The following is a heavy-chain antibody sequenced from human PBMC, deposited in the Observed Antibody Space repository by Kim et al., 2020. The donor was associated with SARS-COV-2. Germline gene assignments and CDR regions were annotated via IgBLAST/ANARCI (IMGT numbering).Heavy chain of an antibody. D-gene: IGHD1-7*01. CDR2: IWYDGSNK. V-gene: IGHV3-33*01. CDR3: ARDPPVELAWVYYYGMDV. J-gene: IGHJ6*02. Sequence: GGSLRLSCAASGFTFSSYGMHWVRQAPGKGLEWVAVIWYDGSNKYYADSVKGRFTISRDNSKNTLYLQMNSLRAEDTAVYYCARDPPVELAWVYYYGMDVWGQGTTVTVSS. CDR1: GFTFSSYG.